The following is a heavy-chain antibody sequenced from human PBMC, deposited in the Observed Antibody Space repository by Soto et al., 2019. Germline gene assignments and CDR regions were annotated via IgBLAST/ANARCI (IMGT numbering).Heavy chain of an antibody. Sequence: DVQLVESGGGLIQPGESLRLSCAAFGLTISGKKYVAWVRQAPGKGLEWVSALYDVDGSFYADSVKGRFTTSSDSSKTTVYLQMNDLRPDDTGVYYCATWHEREHAYDVWGQGTTVTVSS. CDR3: ATWHEREHAYDV. D-gene: IGHD1-1*01. CDR2: LYDVDGS. CDR1: GLTISGKKY. J-gene: IGHJ3*01. V-gene: IGHV3-53*01.